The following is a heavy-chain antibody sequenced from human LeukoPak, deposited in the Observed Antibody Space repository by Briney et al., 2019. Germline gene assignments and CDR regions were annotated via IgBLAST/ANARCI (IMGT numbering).Heavy chain of an antibody. V-gene: IGHV3-23*01. D-gene: IGHD3-10*01. CDR3: AKDLYYYGSGSYSPLDY. CDR1: GFTFSSYA. CDR2: ISGSGGST. J-gene: IGHJ4*02. Sequence: GGSLRLSCAASGFTFSSYAMSWVRQAPGKGLEWVSAISGSGGSTYYADSVKGRFTISRDNSKNTQYLQMNSLRAEDTAVYYCAKDLYYYGSGSYSPLDYWGQGTLVTVSS.